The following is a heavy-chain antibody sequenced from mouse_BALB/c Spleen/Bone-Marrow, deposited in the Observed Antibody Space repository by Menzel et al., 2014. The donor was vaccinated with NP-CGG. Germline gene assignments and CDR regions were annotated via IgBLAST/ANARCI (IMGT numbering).Heavy chain of an antibody. CDR2: IRNKANGYTT. Sequence: EVKVVESGGGSVQPGGSLRLSCATSGFTFTDYYMSWVRQPPGKALEWLGFIRNKANGYTTEYSASVKGRFTISRDNSQGILYLQMNTLRAEDSATYYCARDENVGIYWYFDVWGAGTTVIVSS. CDR1: GFTFTDYY. J-gene: IGHJ1*01. V-gene: IGHV7-3*02. CDR3: ARDENVGIYWYFDV.